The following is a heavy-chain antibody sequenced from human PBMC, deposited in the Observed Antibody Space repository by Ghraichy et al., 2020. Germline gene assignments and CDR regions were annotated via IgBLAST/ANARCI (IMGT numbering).Heavy chain of an antibody. V-gene: IGHV4-4*07. J-gene: IGHJ3*01. CDR1: GGSFNAYY. CDR3: ARDPQQLVHDDFDV. CDR2: IYASGIT. Sequence: SETLSLTCAVSGGSFNAYYWSWIRQPAGKGLEWIGRIYASGITNYNPSLKSRVTMSVDTTKNQFALRLSSVTAADTAVYYCARDPQQLVHDDFDVWGQGTMVTVSS. D-gene: IGHD1-1*01.